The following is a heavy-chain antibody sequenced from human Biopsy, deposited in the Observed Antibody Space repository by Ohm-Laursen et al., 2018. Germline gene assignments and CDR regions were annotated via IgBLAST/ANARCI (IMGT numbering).Heavy chain of an antibody. CDR3: ARGSSYGYDFDY. J-gene: IGHJ4*02. D-gene: IGHD5-18*01. V-gene: IGHV4-59*11. CDR1: DGSINSHY. CDR2: IYYSGST. Sequence: TLSLTCSVSDGSINSHYWNWIRQPPGKRLEWIGNIYYSGSTNFNPSLKSRVTISVDTSKNQFSLKLSSVTAADTAVYFCARGSSYGYDFDYWGQGTLVAVSS.